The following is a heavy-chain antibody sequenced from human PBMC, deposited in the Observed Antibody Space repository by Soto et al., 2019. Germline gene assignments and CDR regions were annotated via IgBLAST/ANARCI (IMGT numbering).Heavy chain of an antibody. V-gene: IGHV5-51*01. J-gene: IGHJ4*02. Sequence: GEPLKISCQVSGYTFTIYWIGLVLQMPGKGLDWMGIIYPSDSDTRYSPSFQGQVTISADQSINTAYLQWDSLKASDTAIYYCARPANAVADQFDLWGQGTPVTVSS. CDR3: ARPANAVADQFDL. D-gene: IGHD2-15*01. CDR2: IYPSDSDT. CDR1: GYTFTIYW.